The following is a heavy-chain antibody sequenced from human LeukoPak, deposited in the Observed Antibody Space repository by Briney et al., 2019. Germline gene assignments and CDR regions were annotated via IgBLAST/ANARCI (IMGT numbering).Heavy chain of an antibody. CDR1: GGSISSGGYY. CDR2: IYHSGSA. V-gene: IGHV4-30-2*01. D-gene: IGHD3-10*01. J-gene: IGHJ4*02. Sequence: SETLSLTCTVSGGSISSGGYYWSWIRQPPGKGLEWIGYIYHSGSAYYNPSLKSRVTISVDRSKNQFSLKLSSVTAADTAVYYCARGSTIWFDPYYFDYWGQGTPVTVSS. CDR3: ARGSTIWFDPYYFDY.